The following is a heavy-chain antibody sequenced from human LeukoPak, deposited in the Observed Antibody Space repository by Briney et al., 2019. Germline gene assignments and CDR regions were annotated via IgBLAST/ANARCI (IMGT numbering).Heavy chain of an antibody. CDR2: IYSDNT. J-gene: IGHJ6*03. CDR3: AKGGGYEAQYYYYYLDV. D-gene: IGHD5-12*01. Sequence: GGSLRLSCTVSGFTVSTNSMSWVRQAPGKGLEWVSFIYSDNTHYSDSVKGRFTISRDNSKNTLYLQMKSLRAEDTAVYYCAKGGGYEAQYYYYYLDVWGKGTTVTISS. CDR1: GFTVSTNS. V-gene: IGHV3-66*02.